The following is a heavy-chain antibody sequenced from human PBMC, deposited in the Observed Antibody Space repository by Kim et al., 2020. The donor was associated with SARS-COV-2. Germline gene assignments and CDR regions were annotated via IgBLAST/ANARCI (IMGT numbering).Heavy chain of an antibody. Sequence: ASVKVSCKASGYTFTSYAMNWVRQAPGQGLEWMGWIKTNTGNPTYAQGFTGRFVFSLDTSVSTAYLQISSLKAEDTAVYYCARDREGLWFGEDPGWFDPWGQGTLVTVSS. CDR1: GYTFTSYA. V-gene: IGHV7-4-1*02. CDR3: ARDREGLWFGEDPGWFDP. D-gene: IGHD3-10*01. J-gene: IGHJ5*02. CDR2: IKTNTGNP.